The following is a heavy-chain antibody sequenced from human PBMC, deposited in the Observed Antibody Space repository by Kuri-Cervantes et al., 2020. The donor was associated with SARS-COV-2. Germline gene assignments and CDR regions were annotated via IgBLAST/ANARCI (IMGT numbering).Heavy chain of an antibody. CDR3: ARTSGQRAFDY. J-gene: IGHJ4*02. CDR1: GYSFTSYW. CDR2: IYPGDSDT. D-gene: IGHD3-3*01. V-gene: IGHV5-51*07. Sequence: GGSLRLSCKGSGYSFTSYWIGWVHQMPGKGLEWMGIIYPGDSDTRYSPSFQGQVTISADKSISTAYLQWSSLKASDTAMYYCARTSGQRAFDYWGQGTLVTVSS.